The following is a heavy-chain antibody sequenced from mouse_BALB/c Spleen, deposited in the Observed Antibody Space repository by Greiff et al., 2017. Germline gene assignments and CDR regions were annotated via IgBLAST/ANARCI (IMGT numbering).Heavy chain of an antibody. Sequence: DVKLVESGGGLVQPGGSLKLSCAASGFTFSSYTMSWVRQTPEKRLEWVAYISNGGGSTYYPDTVKGRFTISRDNAKNTLYLQMSSLKSEDTAMYYCASLYYDYDGWFAYWGQGTLVTVSA. D-gene: IGHD2-4*01. CDR1: GFTFSSYT. CDR2: ISNGGGST. CDR3: ASLYYDYDGWFAY. J-gene: IGHJ3*01. V-gene: IGHV5-12-2*01.